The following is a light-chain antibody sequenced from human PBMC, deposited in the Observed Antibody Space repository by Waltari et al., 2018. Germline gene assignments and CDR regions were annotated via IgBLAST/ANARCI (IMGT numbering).Light chain of an antibody. J-gene: IGKJ4*01. CDR2: WAS. V-gene: IGKV4-1*01. CDR3: QQYYNTPLT. Sequence: DIVMTQSPQSLAVSLGESATLNCKTSASVLYSSNNKNHLAWYQQKPGQPPKLLIYWASTRKSGVPDRFSGSGSETDFTLTVSSLQAEDVAVYYCQQYYNTPLTFGGGTKVEIK. CDR1: ASVLYSSNNKNH.